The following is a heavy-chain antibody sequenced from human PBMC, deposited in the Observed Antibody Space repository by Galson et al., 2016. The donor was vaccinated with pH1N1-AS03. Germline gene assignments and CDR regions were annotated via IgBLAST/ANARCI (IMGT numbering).Heavy chain of an antibody. D-gene: IGHD3-22*01. CDR1: GFSYTRYG. CDR3: ARGPLPPHLFGKNYDDTSGPLDP. CDR2: IDYDGSEK. J-gene: IGHJ5*02. V-gene: IGHV3-30*02. Sequence: SLRLSCATGFSYTRYGFHWVRQAPGKGLDWGAFIDYDGSEKYSPDSVKGRFTISRDNSKNTVYLQMNSLRIDDTAVYYCARGPLPPHLFGKNYDDTSGPLDPWGQGTLVIVSS.